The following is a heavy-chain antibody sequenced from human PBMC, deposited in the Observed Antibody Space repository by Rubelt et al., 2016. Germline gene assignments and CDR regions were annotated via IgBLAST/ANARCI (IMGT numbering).Heavy chain of an antibody. V-gene: IGHV1-18*01. Sequence: GQGLEWMGWISAYNGNTNYAQKLQGRVTMTTDTSTGTAYMELRSLRSDDTAVYYCARSGITIFGVGDAFDIWGQGTMVTVSS. CDR2: ISAYNGNT. CDR3: ARSGITIFGVGDAFDI. J-gene: IGHJ3*02. D-gene: IGHD3-3*01.